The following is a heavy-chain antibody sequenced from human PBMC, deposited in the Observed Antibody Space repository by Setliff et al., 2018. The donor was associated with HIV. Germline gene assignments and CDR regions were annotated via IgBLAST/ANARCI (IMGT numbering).Heavy chain of an antibody. D-gene: IGHD3-22*01. CDR1: GGSIGSHY. V-gene: IGHV4-59*11. CDR3: AREQGRSYYDSSAYPPFEY. J-gene: IGHJ4*02. CDR2: SHYSGSA. Sequence: SETLSLTCIVSGGSIGSHYWSWIRQPPGKGLEWIAYSHYSGSADNNPSLKSRVTISIDTSKSQPSLKLTSVTAADTAVYYVAREQGRSYYDSSAYPPFEYWGQGTLVTVSS.